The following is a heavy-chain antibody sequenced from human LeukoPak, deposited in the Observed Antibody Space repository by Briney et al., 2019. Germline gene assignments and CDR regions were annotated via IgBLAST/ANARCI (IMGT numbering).Heavy chain of an antibody. D-gene: IGHD3-10*02. J-gene: IGHJ4*02. CDR3: ARDPNVLGITPYYFDF. Sequence: GGSLRLSCAASGFTFSDYTMTWVRQAPGKGLEWVASISSDSSYIDYADSVKGRFTISRDNAKNSRFLKTDTLRGDDTGIYYCARDPNVLGITPYYFDFWGQGTLVTVSS. CDR2: ISSDSSYI. CDR1: GFTFSDYT. V-gene: IGHV3-21*01.